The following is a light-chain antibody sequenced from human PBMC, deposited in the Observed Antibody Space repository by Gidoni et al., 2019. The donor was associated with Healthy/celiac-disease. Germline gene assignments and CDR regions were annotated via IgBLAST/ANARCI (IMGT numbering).Light chain of an antibody. V-gene: IGKV3-20*01. Sequence: DIVLTKSPGTLSLSPGERATLSCRASQSVSSSYLAWYQQKPGQAPRLLIYGESSRAPGIPDRFSGSGSGTDFTLTISRLEPEDFAVYSCQQYGSSPRTFGQGTKVEIK. J-gene: IGKJ1*01. CDR1: QSVSSSY. CDR3: QQYGSSPRT. CDR2: GES.